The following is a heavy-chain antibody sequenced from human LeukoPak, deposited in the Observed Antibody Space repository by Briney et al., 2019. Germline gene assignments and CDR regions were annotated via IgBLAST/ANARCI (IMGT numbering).Heavy chain of an antibody. CDR3: ARDVAYSAFDY. J-gene: IGHJ4*02. D-gene: IGHD2-21*01. V-gene: IGHV3-7*01. Sequence: GGSLRLSRAASGFTFSSYWMSWVRQAPGKGLEWVATIRPDGSEGYYADSVRGRFTISRDNSKNSFYLQMSSLRAEDTGVFYCARDVAYSAFDYWGQGTLVTVSS. CDR2: IRPDGSEG. CDR1: GFTFSSYW.